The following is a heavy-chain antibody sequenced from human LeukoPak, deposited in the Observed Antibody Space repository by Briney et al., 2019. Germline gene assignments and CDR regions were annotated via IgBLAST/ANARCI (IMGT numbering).Heavy chain of an antibody. CDR3: ARAQGPYYYDSSGYPTGYDAFDI. CDR1: GGSISSYY. J-gene: IGHJ3*02. CDR2: IYYSGST. Sequence: SETLSLTCTVSGGSISSYYWSWIRRPPGKGLEWIGYIYYSGSTNYNPSLKSRVTISVDTSKNQFSLKLSSVTAADTAVYYCARAQGPYYYDSSGYPTGYDAFDIWGQGTMVTVSS. V-gene: IGHV4-59*01. D-gene: IGHD3-22*01.